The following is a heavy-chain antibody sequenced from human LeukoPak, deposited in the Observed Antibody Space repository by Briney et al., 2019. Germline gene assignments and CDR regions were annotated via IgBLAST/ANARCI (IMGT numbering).Heavy chain of an antibody. D-gene: IGHD3-22*01. Sequence: PGGSLRLSCAASGFTFSSYWMSWVRQAPGKGLEWVANIKQDGSEKYYVDSVKGRFTISRDNAKNSLYLQMNSLRAEDTAVYYCARVYLVRGFDYYDSSVLDYWGQGTLVTVSS. CDR2: IKQDGSEK. CDR3: ARVYLVRGFDYYDSSVLDY. J-gene: IGHJ4*02. V-gene: IGHV3-7*01. CDR1: GFTFSSYW.